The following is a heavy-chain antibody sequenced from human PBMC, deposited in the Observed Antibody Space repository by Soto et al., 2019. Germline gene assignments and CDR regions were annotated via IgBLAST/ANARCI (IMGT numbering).Heavy chain of an antibody. CDR3: ARNHTFDSSGYCFDC. J-gene: IGHJ4*02. V-gene: IGHV3-33*01. CDR2: IWYDGSNK. D-gene: IGHD3-22*01. Sequence: HPGRSLQLTCVPSVFSFSIYGMHWVRQAPRKGLEWVAVIWYDGSNKYYADSVKGRFTISRDNSKNKLYLQMNSLRAEDTAVYYCARNHTFDSSGYCFDCWGQGTMFTVYS. CDR1: VFSFSIYG.